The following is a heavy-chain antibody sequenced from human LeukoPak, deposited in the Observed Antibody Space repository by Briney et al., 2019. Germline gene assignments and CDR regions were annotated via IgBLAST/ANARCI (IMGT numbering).Heavy chain of an antibody. CDR3: ARTGNGEYFQH. J-gene: IGHJ1*01. Sequence: SVKVSCKASGGTFSSYAISWLRQAPGQGLEWMGRIIPIFGTANYAQKFQGRVTITTDESTSTAYMELSSLRSEDTAVYYCARTGNGEYFQHWGQGTLVTVSS. CDR2: IIPIFGTA. CDR1: GGTFSSYA. V-gene: IGHV1-69*05. D-gene: IGHD1-14*01.